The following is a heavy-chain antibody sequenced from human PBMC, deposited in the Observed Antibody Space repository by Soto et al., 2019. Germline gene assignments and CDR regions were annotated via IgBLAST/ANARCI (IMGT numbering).Heavy chain of an antibody. CDR3: EKGPAQWWDP. Sequence: VAEGSSIDYDWSRIRKKTGKGLEWLGYIYYSGSTNYNPSLKSRVTISVDTSKNQFSLKLSSVTAAYLAVYYGEKGPAQWWDPWCQGLLVTVS. D-gene: IGHD2-15*01. V-gene: IGHV4-59*01. CDR1: EGSSIDYD. CDR2: IYYSGST. J-gene: IGHJ5*02.